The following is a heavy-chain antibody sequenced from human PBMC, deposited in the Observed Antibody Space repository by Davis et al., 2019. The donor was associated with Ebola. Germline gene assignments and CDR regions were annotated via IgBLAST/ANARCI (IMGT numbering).Heavy chain of an antibody. CDR2: IDPSDSYT. V-gene: IGHV5-10-1*01. Sequence: GESLKISCQGSGYSFTSYWISWVRQMPGKGLEWMGRIDPSDSYTNYSPSFQGHVTISADKSISTAYLQWSSLKASDTAMYYCARLMVAATNYYYGMDVWGQGTTVTVSS. J-gene: IGHJ6*02. CDR3: ARLMVAATNYYYGMDV. CDR1: GYSFTSYW. D-gene: IGHD2-15*01.